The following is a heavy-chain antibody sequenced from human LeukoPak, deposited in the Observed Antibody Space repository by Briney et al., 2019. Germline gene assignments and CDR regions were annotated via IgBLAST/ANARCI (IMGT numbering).Heavy chain of an antibody. D-gene: IGHD1-1*01. CDR1: GFTLSSYW. V-gene: IGHV3-74*01. CDR3: ARVGTTGTTIMDV. CDR2: INSDSDGSST. J-gene: IGHJ6*03. Sequence: GGSLRLSCEASGFTLSSYWMHWVRQAPGKGLVWVSRINSDSDGSSTSYADSVKGRFTISRDNAKNTLYLQMNSLRAEDTAVYYCARVGTTGTTIMDVWGKGTTVTISS.